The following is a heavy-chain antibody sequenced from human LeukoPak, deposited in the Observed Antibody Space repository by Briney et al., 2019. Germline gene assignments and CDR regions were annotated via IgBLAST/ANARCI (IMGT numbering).Heavy chain of an antibody. CDR1: GYSISSGYY. CDR3: AKATPVSGFDGFDI. D-gene: IGHD3-10*01. J-gene: IGHJ3*02. V-gene: IGHV4-38-2*02. CDR2: IFHSGNI. Sequence: PSETLSLTCTVSGYSISSGYYWGWIRQPPGKGLEWIGNIFHSGNIYYNPSLKSRVTISRDTSKNQFSLNLSSVTAADTAVYYRAKATPVSGFDGFDIWGQGTMVTVSS.